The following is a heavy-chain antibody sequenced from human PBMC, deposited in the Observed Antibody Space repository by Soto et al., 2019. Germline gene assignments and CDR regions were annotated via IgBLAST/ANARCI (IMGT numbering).Heavy chain of an antibody. V-gene: IGHV4-31*03. CDR1: GGSISSGGYY. CDR3: ARAQVRQGVDILTGPVKGLFVL. J-gene: IGHJ5*02. D-gene: IGHD3-9*01. CDR2: IYYSGST. Sequence: VDSSETLSLTCTVSGGSISSGGYYWSWIRQHPGKGLEWIGYIYYSGSTYYNPSLKSRVTISVDTSKNQFSLKLSSVTAADTAVYYCARAQVRQGVDILTGPVKGLFVLWGQGTLVTVSS.